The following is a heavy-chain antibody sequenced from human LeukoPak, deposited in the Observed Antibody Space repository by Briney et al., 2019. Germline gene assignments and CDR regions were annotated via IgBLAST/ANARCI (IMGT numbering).Heavy chain of an antibody. CDR1: GYTFTDQD. CDR2: IHPTSGDT. J-gene: IGHJ4*02. D-gene: IGHD3-10*01. CDR3: ATGSGIYSPDY. Sequence: ASVKVSCKASGYTFTDQDLHWVRQAPGQGLEWMGWIHPTSGDTKYPQKFQGRVTMTRDTSISTAYMELSRLRSDDTAVFYCATGSGIYSPDYWGQGTLVTVSS. V-gene: IGHV1-2*02.